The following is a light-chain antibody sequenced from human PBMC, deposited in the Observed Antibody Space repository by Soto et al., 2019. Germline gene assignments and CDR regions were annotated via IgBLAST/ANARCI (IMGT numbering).Light chain of an antibody. J-gene: IGKJ1*01. Sequence: EIVLTQSPGTLPLSPGERATLSCRASQSLSGNYLAWYQQKPGQAPRLLIYGASSRATGIPDRFSGSGSGTDFTLTISRLEPEDFAVFYCHQCDSSPWTFGQGTKVDIK. CDR1: QSLSGNY. CDR2: GAS. CDR3: HQCDSSPWT. V-gene: IGKV3-20*01.